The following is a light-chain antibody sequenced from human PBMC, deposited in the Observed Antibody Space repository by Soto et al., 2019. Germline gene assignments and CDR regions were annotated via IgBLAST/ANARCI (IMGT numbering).Light chain of an antibody. J-gene: IGLJ2*01. V-gene: IGLV2-14*03. CDR2: DVS. CDR1: SSDVGGYNY. Sequence: QSALTQPASVSVSPGQSITISCTGTSSDVGGYNYVSWYQQHPGKAPKLMIYDVSNRPSGVSDRFSGSKSGNTASLIISGLQAEDEADYYCKSYTTSTTVVFGGGTKLTVL. CDR3: KSYTTSTTVV.